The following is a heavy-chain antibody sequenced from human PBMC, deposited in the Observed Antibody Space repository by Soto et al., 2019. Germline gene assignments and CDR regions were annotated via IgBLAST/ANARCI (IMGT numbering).Heavy chain of an antibody. D-gene: IGHD4-4*01. V-gene: IGHV3-74*01. J-gene: IGHJ4*02. Sequence: EVQLVESGGGLVQPGGSLRLSCAASGFTFSSYWMHWVRQPPGKGLVWVSRINSDGSGTTYADSVKGRFTISRDNAKNTLHRQMNSLRAEDTAVYYCVRGFLIGHDDYRLFDYWGQGILVTVSS. CDR1: GFTFSSYW. CDR3: VRGFLIGHDDYRLFDY. CDR2: INSDGSGT.